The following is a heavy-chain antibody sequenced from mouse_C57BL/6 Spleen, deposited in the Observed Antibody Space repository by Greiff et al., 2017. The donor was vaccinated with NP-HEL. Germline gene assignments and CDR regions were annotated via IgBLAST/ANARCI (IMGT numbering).Heavy chain of an antibody. CDR2: ISYDGSN. D-gene: IGHD1-1*01. Sequence: EVQLQQSGPGLVKPSQSLSLTCSVTGYSITSGYYWNWIRQFPGNKLEWMGYISYDGSNNYNPSLKNRISITRDTSKNPFFLKLNSVTTADTATDYCAREGDYGSSYGFAYWGQGTLVTVSA. CDR3: AREGDYGSSYGFAY. CDR1: GYSITSGYY. J-gene: IGHJ3*01. V-gene: IGHV3-6*01.